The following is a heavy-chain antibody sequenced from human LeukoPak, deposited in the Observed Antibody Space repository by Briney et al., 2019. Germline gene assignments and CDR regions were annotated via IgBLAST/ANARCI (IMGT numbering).Heavy chain of an antibody. CDR3: AKDGSYSSGFLPRRGLDLDY. Sequence: PSQTLSLTCTVSGGSISSGGYYWSWIRQHPGKGLEWIGYIYYSGSTYYNPSLKSRVTISVDTSKNQFSLKLSSVTAADTAVYYCAKDGSYSSGFLPRRGLDLDYWGQGTLVTVSS. CDR1: GGSISSGGYY. V-gene: IGHV4-31*03. D-gene: IGHD6-19*01. J-gene: IGHJ4*02. CDR2: IYYSGST.